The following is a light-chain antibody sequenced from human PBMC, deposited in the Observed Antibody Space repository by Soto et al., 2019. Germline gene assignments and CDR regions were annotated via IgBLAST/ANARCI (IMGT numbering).Light chain of an antibody. V-gene: IGKV3D-11*01. Sequence: EIVLTQSPATLSLSPGERATLSCRASQGVSSYLAWYQQKPGQAPRLLIYDASNRATGIPARFSGSGPGTDFTLTISSLEPEDFAVYYCQQRGNWHPGTFGQGTRLEIK. J-gene: IGKJ5*01. CDR1: QGVSSY. CDR2: DAS. CDR3: QQRGNWHPGT.